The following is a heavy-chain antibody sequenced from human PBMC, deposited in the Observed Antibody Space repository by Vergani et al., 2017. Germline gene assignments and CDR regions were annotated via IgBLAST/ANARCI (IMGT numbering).Heavy chain of an antibody. CDR1: GYYFTDNY. D-gene: IGHD3-9*01. CDR2: ITPQNGGT. J-gene: IGHJ5*02. CDR3: VRGGTFDWLST. Sequence: QVQLVQSGAEVKKPGAAVKVSCKASGYYFTDNYLHWVRQAPGQGLEWMGRITPQNGGTQYAEKFKGRVTMTRDTSITTANMELTSLTSDDTAVYYCVRGGTFDWLSTWGQGTLVTVSS. V-gene: IGHV1-2*02.